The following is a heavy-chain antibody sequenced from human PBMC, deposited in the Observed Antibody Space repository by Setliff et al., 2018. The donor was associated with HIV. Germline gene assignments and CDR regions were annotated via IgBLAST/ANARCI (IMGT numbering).Heavy chain of an antibody. J-gene: IGHJ3*01. Sequence: ASVKVSCKVSGYTLTEVSMHWVRQAPGQGLEWMGWISGYDENIKYAQKFQGRDTMTTDTTSSTSYLELRSLTSDDTAMYYCARVRVGALHNAFDFWGQGTMVT. V-gene: IGHV1-18*01. CDR2: ISGYDENI. CDR3: ARVRVGALHNAFDF. CDR1: GYTLTEVS. D-gene: IGHD1-26*01.